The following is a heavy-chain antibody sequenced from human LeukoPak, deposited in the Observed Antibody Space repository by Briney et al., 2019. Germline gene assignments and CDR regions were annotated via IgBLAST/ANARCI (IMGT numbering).Heavy chain of an antibody. CDR1: GGSIRSGTYF. CDR2: IYYTGTT. V-gene: IGHV4-39*01. D-gene: IGHD6-6*01. CDR3: ARHSIPYSTSSPIDY. Sequence: SETLSLTCTVSGGSIRSGTYFWGWIRQPPGKGLEWIASIYYTGTTYYNPSLKSRVTIPVDTSKNQFSLKLSSVTAADTAVYYCARHSIPYSTSSPIDYWGQGTLVTVSS. J-gene: IGHJ4*02.